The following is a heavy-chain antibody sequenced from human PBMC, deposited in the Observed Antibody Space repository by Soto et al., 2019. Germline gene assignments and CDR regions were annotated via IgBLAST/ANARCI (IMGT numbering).Heavy chain of an antibody. D-gene: IGHD2-15*01. V-gene: IGHV1-69*01. J-gene: IGHJ6*02. CDR2: IIPIFGTA. CDR1: GGTFSSYA. Sequence: QVQLVQSGAEVKKPGSSVKVSCKASGGTFSSYAISWVRQAPGQGLEWMGGIIPIFGTANYAQKFQGRVTITADESTSTAYMELSSLRSEDTAVYYCASSVHAGGGCGWHSYYYYGIDVWGQGTTVTVSS. CDR3: ASSVHAGGGCGWHSYYYYGIDV.